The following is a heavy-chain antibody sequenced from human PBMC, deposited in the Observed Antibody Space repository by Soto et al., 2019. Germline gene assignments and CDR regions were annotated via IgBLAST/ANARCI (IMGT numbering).Heavy chain of an antibody. CDR2: INADNGNT. V-gene: IGHV1-3*01. J-gene: IGHJ4*02. D-gene: IGHD3-16*01. Sequence: ASVKVSCKASGYTFTTYAIYWVRQAPGQRLEWMGWINADNGNTKYSQKFQGRVSFTRDTSASTAYMDLSSLRSEDTAVYYCARQGNYGHFDYWGQGTLVTVSS. CDR1: GYTFTTYA. CDR3: ARQGNYGHFDY.